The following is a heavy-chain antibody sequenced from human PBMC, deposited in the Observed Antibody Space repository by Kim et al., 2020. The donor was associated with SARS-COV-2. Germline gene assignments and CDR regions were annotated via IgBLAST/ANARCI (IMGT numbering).Heavy chain of an antibody. Sequence: KGRFTISRDNAKNSLYRQRNSLRAEDTAVYYCARDHRRITMVRGVKGWFDPWGQGTLVTVSS. J-gene: IGHJ5*02. D-gene: IGHD3-10*01. V-gene: IGHV3-11*06. CDR3: ARDHRRITMVRGVKGWFDP.